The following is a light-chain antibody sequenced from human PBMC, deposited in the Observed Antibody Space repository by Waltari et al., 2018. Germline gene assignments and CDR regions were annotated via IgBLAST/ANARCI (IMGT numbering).Light chain of an antibody. V-gene: IGLV3-25*03. Sequence: SYELTQPPSVSVSPGQTARISCSGDALPRQYVYWYQQKPGQAPTLVIYKDNDRPSGIAERFSGSSSGTTVTLTISGVQAEDEADYYCQSTDSSGTSWVFGGGTKLTVL. CDR3: QSTDSSGTSWV. J-gene: IGLJ3*02. CDR1: ALPRQY. CDR2: KDN.